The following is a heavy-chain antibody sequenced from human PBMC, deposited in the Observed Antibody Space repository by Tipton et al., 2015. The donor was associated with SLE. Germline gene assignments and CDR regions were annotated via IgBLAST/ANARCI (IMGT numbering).Heavy chain of an antibody. CDR1: GFTFSTYA. CDR2: ISSSGGST. D-gene: IGHD3-10*01. V-gene: IGHV3-23*01. J-gene: IGHJ3*02. Sequence: GSLRLSCAASGFTFSTYAMSWVRQAPGKGLEWVSAISSSGGSTYYADSVKGRFTISRDNSKNTLFLQMNSLRAEDTALYYCAKDGSGDAFDIWGQGTMVTVSS. CDR3: AKDGSGDAFDI.